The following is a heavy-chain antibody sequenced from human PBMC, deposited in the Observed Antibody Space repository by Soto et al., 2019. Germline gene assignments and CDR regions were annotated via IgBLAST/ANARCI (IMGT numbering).Heavy chain of an antibody. CDR3: TRQTPDIVASNGCLCEFCY. D-gene: IGHD5-12*01. V-gene: IGHV4-34*01. CDR1: DGSFRAYS. Sequence: LSETLSLTCAVYDGSFRAYSWSWSRQPPRQGLEWLGEIRHGEDTKYNPSLKSRVTISGDRSRNQFSLKINAVTAADTAVYYCTRQTPDIVASNGCLCEFCYSGEGTLFTICS. CDR2: IRHGEDT. J-gene: IGHJ4*03.